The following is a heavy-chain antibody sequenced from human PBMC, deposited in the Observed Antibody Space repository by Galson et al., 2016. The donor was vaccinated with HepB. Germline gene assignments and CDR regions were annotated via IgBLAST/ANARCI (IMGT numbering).Heavy chain of an antibody. J-gene: IGHJ4*02. CDR2: IYWDDDK. D-gene: IGHD5-24*01. V-gene: IGHV2-5*02. Sequence: PALVKPPQTLTLTCTVSGFSVRDSGLGVGWIRQPPGKALEWLAVIYWDDDKRYNPSLRDRLAITKDTSKNQVVLTMANMDPVDTGTYYCAQRRVELWPYNLWGQGTLVAVSS. CDR3: AQRRVELWPYNL. CDR1: GFSVRDSGLG.